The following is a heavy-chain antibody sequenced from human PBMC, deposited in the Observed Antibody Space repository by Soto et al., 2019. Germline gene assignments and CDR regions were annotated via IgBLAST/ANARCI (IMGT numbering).Heavy chain of an antibody. CDR1: GFTFSDYY. J-gene: IGHJ3*02. Sequence: QVQLVESGGGLVKPGGSLRLSCAASGFTFSDYYMSWIRQAPGKGLEWVSYISSSGSTIYYADSVKGRFTISRDNAKNSLYLQMNSLRAEDTAVYYCASRLRESDLPLYCSGGSCYPDAFDILGLGTMVTVSS. CDR3: ASRLRESDLPLYCSGGSCYPDAFDI. V-gene: IGHV3-11*01. D-gene: IGHD2-15*01. CDR2: ISSSGSTI.